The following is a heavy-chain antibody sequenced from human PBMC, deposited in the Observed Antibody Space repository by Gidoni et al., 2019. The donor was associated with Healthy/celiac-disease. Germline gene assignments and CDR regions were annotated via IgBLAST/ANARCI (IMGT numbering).Heavy chain of an antibody. CDR3: AKGQRGGDYYFDY. CDR1: GFPFSSYA. J-gene: IGHJ4*02. Sequence: EVQLLESGGGLVQPGGSLRLSCAASGFPFSSYAMSWVRRATGKGLEWVSAISGSGGSTYYADSVKGRFTISRDNSKNTLYLQMNSLRAEDTAVYYCAKGQRGGDYYFDYWGQGTLVTVSS. CDR2: ISGSGGST. V-gene: IGHV3-23*01. D-gene: IGHD4-17*01.